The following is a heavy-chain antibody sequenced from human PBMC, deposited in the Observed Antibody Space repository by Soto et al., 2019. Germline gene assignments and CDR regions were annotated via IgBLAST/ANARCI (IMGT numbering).Heavy chain of an antibody. V-gene: IGHV4-39*01. D-gene: IGHD5-12*01. Sequence: SSETLSLTCTVSGGSISSTTYYWGWIRQPPGKGLEWIGTVFYSGRTYYNPSLESRVTISVDTSKNQFSLKLSSVTAADTAVYYCARHGASEYTAYDAYYFDYWGQGTLVTVSS. CDR2: VFYSGRT. J-gene: IGHJ4*02. CDR1: GGSISSTTYY. CDR3: ARHGASEYTAYDAYYFDY.